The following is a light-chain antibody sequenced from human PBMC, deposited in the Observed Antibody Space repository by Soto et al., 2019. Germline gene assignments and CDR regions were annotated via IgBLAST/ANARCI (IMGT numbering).Light chain of an antibody. J-gene: IGKJ1*01. CDR1: QSVSSD. V-gene: IGKV1-39*01. CDR2: AAS. CDR3: HQSYSTPQT. Sequence: DIQMTQSPSSLSASVGDRVTITCRASQSVSSDLNWYKQKPGKAPQLLIYAASGLQSGVPSRFSGSGSGTDFTLTISGLQSEDFATYYCHQSYSTPQTFGQGTKVEMK.